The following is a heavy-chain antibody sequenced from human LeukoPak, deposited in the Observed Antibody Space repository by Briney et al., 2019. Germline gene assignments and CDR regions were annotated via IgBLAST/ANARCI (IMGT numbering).Heavy chain of an antibody. CDR2: IGWNSGSI. J-gene: IGHJ4*02. Sequence: PGGSLRLSCAASGFTFDDYAMHWVRQAPGKGLEWVSGIGWNSGSIGYADSVKGRFTISRDNAKNSLYLQMNSLRAEDTALYYCAKSGYSSSWAVYFDYWGQGTLVTVSS. D-gene: IGHD6-13*01. V-gene: IGHV3-9*01. CDR1: GFTFDDYA. CDR3: AKSGYSSSWAVYFDY.